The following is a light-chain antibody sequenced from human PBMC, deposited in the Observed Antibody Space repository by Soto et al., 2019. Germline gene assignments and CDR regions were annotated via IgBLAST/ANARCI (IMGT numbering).Light chain of an antibody. CDR3: QQRSNWPRT. J-gene: IGKJ3*01. CDR1: QGISDY. CDR2: EAS. Sequence: IVLTQSPATLSVSPGERATLPCRASQGISDYLAWYQQKPGQAPRLLIYEASKRATGIPARFSGSGSGTDFTLTISSLEPEDFAVYYCQQRSNWPRTFGPGTKVDIK. V-gene: IGKV3-11*01.